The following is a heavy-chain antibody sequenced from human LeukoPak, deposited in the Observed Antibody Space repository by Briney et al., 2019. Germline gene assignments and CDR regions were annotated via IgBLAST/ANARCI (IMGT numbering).Heavy chain of an antibody. V-gene: IGHV1-69*04. CDR3: AERAVRDTAMESGLWGYYFDY. CDR2: IIPILGIA. J-gene: IGHJ4*02. D-gene: IGHD5-18*01. Sequence: GASVKVSCKASGGTFSSYAISWVRQAPGHGLEWMGRIIPILGIANYAQKFQGRVTITADKSTSTAYMELSSLRAEDTAVYYCAERAVRDTAMESGLWGYYFDYWGQGTLVTVSS. CDR1: GGTFSSYA.